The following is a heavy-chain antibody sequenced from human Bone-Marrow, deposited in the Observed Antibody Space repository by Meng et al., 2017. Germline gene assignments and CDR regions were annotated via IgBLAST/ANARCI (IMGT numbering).Heavy chain of an antibody. V-gene: IGHV3-9*01. CDR1: GISFEDDA. CDR2: ISWNSGTI. D-gene: IGHD1-26*01. J-gene: IGHJ4*02. Sequence: GGSLRLSCAASGISFEDDAMHWVRQAPGKGLEWVSGISWNSGTIVYGDSVKGRFTISRDNGKKSLYLQMNSLRPEDTALYYCAKSRGGSYYAGFDYWGQGTLVTVSS. CDR3: AKSRGGSYYAGFDY.